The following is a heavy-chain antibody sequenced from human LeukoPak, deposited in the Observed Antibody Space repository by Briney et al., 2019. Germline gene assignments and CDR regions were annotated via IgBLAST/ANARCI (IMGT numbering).Heavy chain of an antibody. CDR2: ISSSGSII. V-gene: IGHV3-48*03. D-gene: IGHD3-16*02. CDR3: ARWSRLGELSSDY. J-gene: IGHJ4*02. Sequence: SGGSLRLSCEASGFSLSSYEMNWVRQAPGKGLERVSYISSSGSIIYYADSVKGRFTISRDNAKNSLYLQMSSLRAEDTAVYYCARWSRLGELSSDYWGQGTLVSVSS. CDR1: GFSLSSYE.